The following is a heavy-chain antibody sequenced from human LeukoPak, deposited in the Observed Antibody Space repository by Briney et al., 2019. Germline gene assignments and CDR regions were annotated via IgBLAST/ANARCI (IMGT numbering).Heavy chain of an antibody. D-gene: IGHD3-10*01. CDR1: GFAFSEYF. J-gene: IGHJ4*02. CDR3: ARDPRGTLVRGHRFDY. Sequence: KPGGSLGLSCAASGFAFSEYFMGWIRQAPGKGLEWVSYIGTSGSPIFNADSVKGRFTVSRDNAKNSLSLQMNSLSAEDTAVYYCARDPRGTLVRGHRFDYWGQGTLVTVSS. V-gene: IGHV3-11*01. CDR2: IGTSGSPI.